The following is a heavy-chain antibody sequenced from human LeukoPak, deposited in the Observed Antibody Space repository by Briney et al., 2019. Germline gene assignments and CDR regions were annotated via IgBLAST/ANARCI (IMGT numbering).Heavy chain of an antibody. CDR1: GGTFSSYA. CDR3: ARSTTGTTFYRLDY. V-gene: IGHV1-69*13. Sequence: GASVKVSCKASGGTFSSYAISWVRQAPGQGLEWMGGIIPIFGTANYAHKFQGRVTITADESTSTAYMELSRLRSEDTAVYYCARSTTGTTFYRLDYWGQGTLVTVSS. J-gene: IGHJ4*02. D-gene: IGHD1-1*01. CDR2: IIPIFGTA.